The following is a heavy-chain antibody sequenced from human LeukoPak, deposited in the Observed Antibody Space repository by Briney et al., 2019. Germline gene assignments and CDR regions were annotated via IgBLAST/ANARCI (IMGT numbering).Heavy chain of an antibody. Sequence: GSVKVSCKASGYTFTGYYMHWVRQAPGQGREWLGWINPNSGGTNYAQKFQGRVTMTRYTSISTDYMELSRLRSDDTAVYYCARGPDIVVVPAAILYYYGMDVWGQGTTVTVSS. CDR3: ARGPDIVVVPAAILYYYGMDV. J-gene: IGHJ6*01. CDR1: GYTFTGYY. CDR2: INPNSGGT. D-gene: IGHD2-2*02. V-gene: IGHV1-2*02.